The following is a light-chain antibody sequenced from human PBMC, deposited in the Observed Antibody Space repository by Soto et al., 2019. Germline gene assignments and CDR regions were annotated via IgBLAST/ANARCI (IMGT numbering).Light chain of an antibody. CDR2: DVS. CDR1: SSDVGGYNY. J-gene: IGLJ1*01. V-gene: IGLV2-14*01. Sequence: QSVLTQPASVSGSPGQSITISCTGTSSDVGGYNYVSWYQQHPGKAPKLMIYDVSNRPSGVSNRFSGSKSGNTASLTISGLQAEDEADYYCSSYTSSITLVVFGTGTKLTVL. CDR3: SSYTSSITLVV.